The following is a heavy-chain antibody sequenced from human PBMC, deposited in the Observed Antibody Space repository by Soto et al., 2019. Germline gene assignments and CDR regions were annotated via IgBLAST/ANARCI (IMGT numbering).Heavy chain of an antibody. Sequence: QVQLVQSGAEVKKPGSSVKVSYKASGGTFSSYAISWVRQAPGQGLEWMGGIIPIFGKENYAQKFQGRVTITADESTSTAYMELSSLKSEDTAVYYCARASRSAAGIPYSGFDYWGQGTLVTVSS. CDR2: IIPIFGKE. V-gene: IGHV1-69*01. D-gene: IGHD6-13*01. CDR3: ARASRSAAGIPYSGFDY. CDR1: GGTFSSYA. J-gene: IGHJ4*02.